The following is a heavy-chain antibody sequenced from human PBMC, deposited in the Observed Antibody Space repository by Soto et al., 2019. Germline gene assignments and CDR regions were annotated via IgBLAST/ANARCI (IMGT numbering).Heavy chain of an antibody. CDR1: GFTFSSYA. D-gene: IGHD2-21*02. CDR3: AKSRSGYCGGDCYPPKFDY. J-gene: IGHJ4*02. V-gene: IGHV3-23*01. CDR2: ISGSGGST. Sequence: GGSLRLSCAASGFTFSSYAMSWVRQAPGKGLEWVSAISGSGGSTYYADSVKGRFTISRDNSKNTLYLQMNSLRAEDTAVYYCAKSRSGYCGGDCYPPKFDYWGQGTLVTVSS.